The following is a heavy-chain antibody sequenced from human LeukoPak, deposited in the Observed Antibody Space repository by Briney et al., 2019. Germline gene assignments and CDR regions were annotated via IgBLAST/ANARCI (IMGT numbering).Heavy chain of an antibody. V-gene: IGHV3-64*02. CDR1: GFTFSTYA. CDR2: ISSDGYTT. D-gene: IGHD5-18*01. Sequence: GGSLRLSCVASGFTFSTYALHWVRQAPGKGLEYVSAISSDGYTTYYVDSVEGRFTISRDNSKNTLYLQMGSLRVEDMAVYYCARGRAYSRDWFDFWGQGTLVTVSS. CDR3: ARGRAYSRDWFDF. J-gene: IGHJ5*01.